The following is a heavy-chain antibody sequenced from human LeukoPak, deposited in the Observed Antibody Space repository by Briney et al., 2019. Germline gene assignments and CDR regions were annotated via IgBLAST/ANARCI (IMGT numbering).Heavy chain of an antibody. D-gene: IGHD3-3*01. Sequence: GGSLRLSCAASGFTFSSYWMSWVRQAPGKGLEWVANIKQDGSEKYYVDSVKGRFTISRDNAKNSLYLQMNSLRAEDAAVYYCARDCLRYYDFWSGYPRTYFDYWGQGTLVTVSS. CDR2: IKQDGSEK. CDR3: ARDCLRYYDFWSGYPRTYFDY. J-gene: IGHJ4*02. CDR1: GFTFSSYW. V-gene: IGHV3-7*01.